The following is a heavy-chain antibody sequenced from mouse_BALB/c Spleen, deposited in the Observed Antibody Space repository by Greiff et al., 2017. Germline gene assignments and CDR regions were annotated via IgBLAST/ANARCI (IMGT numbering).Heavy chain of an antibody. V-gene: IGHV5-6-5*01. J-gene: IGHJ4*01. CDR1: GFTFSSYA. CDR3: ARGGFDYYGCRKGYYAMDY. Sequence: EVMLVESGGGLVKPGGSLKLSCAASGFTFSSYAMSWVRQTPEKRLEWVASISSGGSTYYPDSVKGRFTISRDNARNILYLQMSSLRSEDTAMYYCARGGFDYYGCRKGYYAMDYWGQGTSVTVSS. CDR2: ISSGGST. D-gene: IGHD1-1*01.